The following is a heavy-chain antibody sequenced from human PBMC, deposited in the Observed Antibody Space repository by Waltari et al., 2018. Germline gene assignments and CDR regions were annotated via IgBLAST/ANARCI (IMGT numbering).Heavy chain of an antibody. D-gene: IGHD5-12*01. V-gene: IGHV1-69*01. CDR2: CIPIFGTA. CDR1: GGTFSSYA. J-gene: IGHJ6*02. CDR3: ARVREMATIPYYYYGMDV. Sequence: QVQLVQSGAEVKKPGSSVKVSCKASGGTFSSYAISWVRQAPGQGLEWMGGCIPIFGTANYAQKFQGRVTITADESTSTAYMELSSLRSEDTAVYYCARVREMATIPYYYYGMDVWGQGTTVTVSS.